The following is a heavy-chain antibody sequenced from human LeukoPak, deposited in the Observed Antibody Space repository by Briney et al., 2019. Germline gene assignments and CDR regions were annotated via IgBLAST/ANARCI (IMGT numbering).Heavy chain of an antibody. J-gene: IGHJ4*02. CDR3: ARYSSGSPFDY. V-gene: IGHV1-2*02. Sequence: ASVKVTCKASGYSFTGYYMHWVRQAPGQGLEWMGWINPNTGGTNYAQKFQGRVTMTRDTSISTAYMELNSLRSDDTAVHYCARYSSGSPFDYWGQGTLVTVSS. CDR1: GYSFTGYY. CDR2: INPNTGGT. D-gene: IGHD6-19*01.